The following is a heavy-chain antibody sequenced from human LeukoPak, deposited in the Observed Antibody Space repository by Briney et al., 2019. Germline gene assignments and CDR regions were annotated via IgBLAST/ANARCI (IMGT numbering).Heavy chain of an antibody. CDR1: GGSISSHY. D-gene: IGHD6-19*01. CDR2: IYCSGST. J-gene: IGHJ5*02. CDR3: ASYRAVAGTGFDP. Sequence: SETLSLTCTVSGGSISSHYWSWIRQPPGKGLEWIGYIYCSGSTNYNPSLKSRVTISVDTSKNQFSLKLSSVTAADTAVYYCASYRAVAGTGFDPWGQGTLVTVSS. V-gene: IGHV4-59*11.